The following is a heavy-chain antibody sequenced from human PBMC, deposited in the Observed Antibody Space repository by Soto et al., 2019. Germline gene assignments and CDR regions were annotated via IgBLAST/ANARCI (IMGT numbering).Heavy chain of an antibody. Sequence: QITLKESGATLVKPTQTLTLTCTFSGFSLSTRGVGVGWIRQPPGKALEGLALFYWDDGKRSSPSPQSQLTITKDTSKHQVVLTITNRDPVDTATYYCAHSVRVAVLYWGQGTLVTVSS. CDR1: GFSLSTRGVG. CDR2: FYWDDGK. V-gene: IGHV2-5*02. CDR3: AHSVRVAVLY. J-gene: IGHJ4*02. D-gene: IGHD2-15*01.